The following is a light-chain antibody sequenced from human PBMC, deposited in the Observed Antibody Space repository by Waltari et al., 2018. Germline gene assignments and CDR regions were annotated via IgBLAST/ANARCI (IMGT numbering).Light chain of an antibody. CDR2: DVV. V-gene: IGLV2-11*01. CDR3: CSYAGIWV. Sequence: QSALTQPRPVSGSPRQSVTISCAAAGSDVGVFNSVSWYQQHPGQAPKLIIFDVVKRPSGVPDRFSGSKSGTSASLTVSGLQAEDEADYYCCSYAGIWVFGGGTKLTVL. CDR1: GSDVGVFNS. J-gene: IGLJ3*02.